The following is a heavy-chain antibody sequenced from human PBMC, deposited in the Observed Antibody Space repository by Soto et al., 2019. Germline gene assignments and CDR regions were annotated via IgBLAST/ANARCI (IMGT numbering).Heavy chain of an antibody. Sequence: GGSLRLSCAASGFTFSRYAIHWVRQAPGKGLEWVAVISRDGSNKYYVDSVKGRFTISRENSRNTLHLQMNSLRDEDAAMYYCARSRSGAVADSFDFWGQGTLVTVSS. V-gene: IGHV3-30*04. D-gene: IGHD3-3*01. J-gene: IGHJ4*02. CDR2: ISRDGSNK. CDR3: ARSRSGAVADSFDF. CDR1: GFTFSRYA.